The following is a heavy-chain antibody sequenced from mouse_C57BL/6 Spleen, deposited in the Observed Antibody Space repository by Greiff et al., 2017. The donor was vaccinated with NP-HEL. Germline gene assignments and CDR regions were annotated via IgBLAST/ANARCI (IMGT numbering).Heavy chain of an antibody. J-gene: IGHJ3*01. Sequence: EVQLQQSGPELVKPGASVKIPCKASGYTFTDYNMDWVKQSHGKSLEWIGDINPNNGGTNYNQKFKGKATLTVDKSSSTAYMELRSLTSEDTAVYYCARQSKRSPFVYWGQGTRVTVPA. CDR2: INPNNGGT. V-gene: IGHV1-18*01. CDR1: GYTFTDYN. D-gene: IGHD6-1*01. CDR3: ARQSKRSPFVY.